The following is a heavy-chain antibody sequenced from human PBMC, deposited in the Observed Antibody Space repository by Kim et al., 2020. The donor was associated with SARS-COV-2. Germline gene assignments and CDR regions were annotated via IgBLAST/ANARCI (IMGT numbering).Heavy chain of an antibody. V-gene: IGHV3-23*01. Sequence: GGSLRLSCAASGFTFSSYAMSWVRQAPGKGLEWVSAISGSGASTYYADSVKGRFTISRDNSKNTLYLQMNSLRAEDTAVYYCAKYNYYDSSGYYPEFVYWGQGTLVTVS. J-gene: IGHJ4*02. CDR3: AKYNYYDSSGYYPEFVY. D-gene: IGHD3-22*01. CDR2: ISGSGAST. CDR1: GFTFSSYA.